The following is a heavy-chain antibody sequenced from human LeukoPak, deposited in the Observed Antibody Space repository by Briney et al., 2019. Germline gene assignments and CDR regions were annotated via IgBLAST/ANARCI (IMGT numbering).Heavy chain of an antibody. CDR1: GGSISSGDYY. V-gene: IGHV4-30-4*08. D-gene: IGHD2-21*01. Sequence: TSQTLSLTCTVSGGSISSGDYYWSWIRQPPGKGLEWIGYIYYSGSTYYNPSLKRRVTISVDTSKNQFSLKLSSVTAADTAVYYCAGSESMWAFDIWGQGTMVTVSS. CDR3: AGSESMWAFDI. CDR2: IYYSGST. J-gene: IGHJ3*02.